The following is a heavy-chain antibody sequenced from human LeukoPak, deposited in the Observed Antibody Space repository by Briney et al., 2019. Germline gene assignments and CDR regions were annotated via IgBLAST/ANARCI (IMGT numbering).Heavy chain of an antibody. CDR2: LYHPDST. Sequence: SETLSLTCAVSGYPINNAYYWVWIRQPPGKGLEWIGSLYHPDSTYYNPSLKSRVTISVDTSKNQFSLKLSSVTAADTAVYYCARAVWLGIDYWGQGTLVTVSS. V-gene: IGHV4-38-2*01. D-gene: IGHD6-19*01. CDR1: GYPINNAYY. CDR3: ARAVWLGIDY. J-gene: IGHJ4*02.